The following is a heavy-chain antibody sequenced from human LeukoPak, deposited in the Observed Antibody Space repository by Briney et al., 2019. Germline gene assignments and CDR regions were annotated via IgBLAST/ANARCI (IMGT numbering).Heavy chain of an antibody. D-gene: IGHD6-19*01. CDR3: ARDEQNLGSSGWYIPTY. J-gene: IGHJ4*02. CDR1: GYTFTSYG. Sequence: ASVKVSCKASGYTFTSYGISWARQAPGQGLEWMGWISAYNGNTNYAQKLQGRVTMTTDTSTSTAYMELRSLRSDDTAVYYCARDEQNLGSSGWYIPTYWGQGTLVTVSS. V-gene: IGHV1-18*01. CDR2: ISAYNGNT.